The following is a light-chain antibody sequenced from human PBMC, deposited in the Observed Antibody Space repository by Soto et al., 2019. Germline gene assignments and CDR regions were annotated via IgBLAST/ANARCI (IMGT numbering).Light chain of an antibody. CDR2: SAS. CDR1: QSISKY. J-gene: IGKJ4*01. V-gene: IGKV1-39*01. CDR3: QQSNSVPFT. Sequence: EIQMTQSPSSLSASVGDRVTITCRASQSISKYLNWYQQKPGKAPKLLMYSASRLLSGVPSRFSGTGSGTDFTLTISSLQPEDFATYYCQQSNSVPFTFGGGNAVEIE.